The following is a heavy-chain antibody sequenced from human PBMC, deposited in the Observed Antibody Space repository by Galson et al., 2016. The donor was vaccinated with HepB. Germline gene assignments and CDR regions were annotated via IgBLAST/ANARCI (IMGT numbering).Heavy chain of an antibody. CDR3: ARAYCGGDCLSYNILYQYGLDV. D-gene: IGHD2-21*01. CDR1: GFSLSTRGVG. CDR2: IYWDDDK. Sequence: PALVKPTQTLTLTCTFSGFSLSTRGVGVGWIRQPPGEALEWLTLIYWDDDKRCNPSLKSRLTVTEDTSKSQVVLTMTNMDPVDTATYYCARAYCGGDCLSYNILYQYGLDVWGQGTTVTVSS. J-gene: IGHJ6*02. V-gene: IGHV2-5*02.